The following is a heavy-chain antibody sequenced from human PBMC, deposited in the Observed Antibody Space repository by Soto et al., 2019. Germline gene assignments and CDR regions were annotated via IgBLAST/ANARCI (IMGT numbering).Heavy chain of an antibody. D-gene: IGHD3-3*01. CDR3: SRDLFLEWLLSDYYYYMDV. J-gene: IGHJ6*03. CDR1: GFTFSSYW. CDR2: IKQDGSEK. V-gene: IGHV3-7*01. Sequence: PGGSLRLSCAASGFTFSSYWMGWVRQAPGKGLEWVANIKQDGSEKYYVDSVKGRFTISRDNAKNSLYLQMNSLRAEDTAVYYCSRDLFLEWLLSDYYYYMDVWGKGTTVTVSS.